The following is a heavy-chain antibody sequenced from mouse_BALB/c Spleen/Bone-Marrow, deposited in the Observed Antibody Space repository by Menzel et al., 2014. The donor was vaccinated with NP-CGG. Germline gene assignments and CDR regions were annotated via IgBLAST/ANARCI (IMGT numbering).Heavy chain of an antibody. CDR2: IYPGNSDT. J-gene: IGHJ3*01. Sequence: VQLKHSGTVLARPGASVKMSCKASGYSFTSYWMHWVKQRPGQGLEWIGAIYPGNSDTSYNQKFKGKAKLTAVTSASTAYMDLSSLTNEDSAVYYCTRYYYAYDAWFAYWGQGTLVTVSA. CDR1: GYSFTSYW. D-gene: IGHD1-2*01. V-gene: IGHV1-5*01. CDR3: TRYYYAYDAWFAY.